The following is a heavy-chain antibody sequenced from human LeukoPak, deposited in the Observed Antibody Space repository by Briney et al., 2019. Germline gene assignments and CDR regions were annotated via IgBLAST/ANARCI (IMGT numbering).Heavy chain of an antibody. CDR2: ISWNSGSI. D-gene: IGHD4-23*01. J-gene: IGHJ4*02. CDR1: GFTFDDYA. V-gene: IGHV3-9*01. Sequence: GRSLRLSCAASGFTFDDYAMHWVRQAPGKGLEWVSGISWNSGSIGYADSVKGRFTSSRDNAKNSLYLQMNRLRAEDTALYYCAKDYGGNSLFDYWGQGTLVTVSS. CDR3: AKDYGGNSLFDY.